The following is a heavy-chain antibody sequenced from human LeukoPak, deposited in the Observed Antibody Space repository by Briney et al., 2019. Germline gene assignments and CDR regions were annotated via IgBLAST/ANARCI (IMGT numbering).Heavy chain of an antibody. J-gene: IGHJ4*02. CDR3: ARGLFDIVVGFPPNPYFDY. D-gene: IGHD2-15*01. V-gene: IGHV1-46*01. CDR2: INPSGGST. Sequence: ASVKVSCKASGYTFTSYYMHWVRQAPGQGLEWMGIINPSGGSTSYAQKFQGRVTMTRDTSTSTVYMELSSLRSEDTAVYYCARGLFDIVVGFPPNPYFDYWGQGTLVTVSS. CDR1: GYTFTSYY.